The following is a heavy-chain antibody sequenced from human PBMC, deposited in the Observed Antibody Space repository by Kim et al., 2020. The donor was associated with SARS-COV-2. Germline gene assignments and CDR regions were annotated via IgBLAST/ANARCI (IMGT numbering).Heavy chain of an antibody. CDR1: GYTFTSYG. CDR3: ARAYGGIAAADTGDY. D-gene: IGHD6-13*01. Sequence: ASVKVSCKASGYTFTSYGISWVRQAPGQGLEWMGWISAYNGNTNYAQKLQGRVTMTTDTSTSTAYMELRSLRSDDTAVYYCARAYGGIAAADTGDYWGQGTLVTVSS. CDR2: ISAYNGNT. V-gene: IGHV1-18*01. J-gene: IGHJ4*02.